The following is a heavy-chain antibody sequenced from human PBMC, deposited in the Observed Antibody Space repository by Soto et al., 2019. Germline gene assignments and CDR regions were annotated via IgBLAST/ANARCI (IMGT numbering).Heavy chain of an antibody. D-gene: IGHD4-17*01. CDR2: IWYDGSNK. J-gene: IGHJ4*02. V-gene: IGHV3-33*01. CDR1: GFTFSSYG. CDR3: ARGTVTYYFDY. Sequence: QVQLVESGGGVVQPGRSLRLSCAASGFTFSSYGMHWVRQAPGKGLEWVAVIWYDGSNKYYADSVKGRFTISRDNSKNTLYLQMNTLRDDDTAVYYCARGTVTYYFDYWGQGTLVTVSS.